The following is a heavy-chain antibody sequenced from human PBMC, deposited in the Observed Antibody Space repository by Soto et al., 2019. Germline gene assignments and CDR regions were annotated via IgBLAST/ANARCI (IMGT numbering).Heavy chain of an antibody. J-gene: IGHJ5*02. CDR1: GGTFSSYA. D-gene: IGHD3-22*01. Sequence: SVKVSCKASGGTFSSYAISWVRQAPGQGLEWMGGIIPIFGTANYAQKFRGRVTMTTDASTSTAHMELRSLKSDDTAVYYCARDTQQDSNGYYLEWFDPWGQGTLVTVSS. V-gene: IGHV1-69*05. CDR3: ARDTQQDSNGYYLEWFDP. CDR2: IIPIFGTA.